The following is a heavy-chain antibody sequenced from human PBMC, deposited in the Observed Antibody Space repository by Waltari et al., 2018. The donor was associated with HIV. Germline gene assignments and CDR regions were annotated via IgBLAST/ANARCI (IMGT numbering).Heavy chain of an antibody. Sequence: EVQLVESGGGLVQPGGSLRLSCAASGFTFSSYSMNWVRKAPGKGLEWVSYISSSSSTIYYADVVKGRFTISRDNAKNSLYLQMNSRRTEDTAVYYCARVGAVAGPDYFDYWGQGTLVTVSS. CDR1: GFTFSSYS. CDR3: ARVGAVAGPDYFDY. J-gene: IGHJ4*02. D-gene: IGHD6-19*01. CDR2: ISSSSSTI. V-gene: IGHV3-48*01.